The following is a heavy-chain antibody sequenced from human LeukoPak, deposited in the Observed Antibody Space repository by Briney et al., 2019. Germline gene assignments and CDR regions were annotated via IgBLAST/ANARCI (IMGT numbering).Heavy chain of an antibody. CDR3: ARGGTGSENDY. CDR2: ITTRSDYT. Sequence: GGSLRLSCAASGFTFSNYAMTWVRQAPGKGLEWISSITTRSDYTYYTDSVEGRFTISRDDAKNSLFLQMNSLRVEDTAIYYCARGGTGSENDYWGQGILVTVSS. CDR1: GFTFSNYA. V-gene: IGHV3-21*01. D-gene: IGHD3-9*01. J-gene: IGHJ4*02.